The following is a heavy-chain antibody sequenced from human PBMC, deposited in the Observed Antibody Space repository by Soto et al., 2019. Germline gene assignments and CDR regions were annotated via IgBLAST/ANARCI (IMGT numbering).Heavy chain of an antibody. CDR3: AKGDFDL. V-gene: IGHV3-9*01. J-gene: IGHJ2*01. Sequence: EVQLVESGGGLGQPGRSLRLSCAASGFTFDDYAMHWVRQAPGKGLEWVSGISWNSGSIGYADSVKGRFTISRDNAKNSLYLQMNSLRAEDTALYYCAKGDFDLWGRGTLVTVSS. CDR1: GFTFDDYA. CDR2: ISWNSGSI.